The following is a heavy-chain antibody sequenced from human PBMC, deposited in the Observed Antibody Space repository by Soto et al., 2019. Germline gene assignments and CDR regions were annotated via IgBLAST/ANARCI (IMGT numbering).Heavy chain of an antibody. Sequence: PGGSLRLSCAASGFTFSSYAMSWVRQAPGKGLEWVSAISGSGGSTYYADSVKGRFTISRDNSKNTLYLQMNSLRAEDTAVYYCAKSLVTIFGVVTSYDAFDIWGQGTMVTVSS. CDR2: ISGSGGST. V-gene: IGHV3-23*01. CDR1: GFTFSSYA. D-gene: IGHD3-3*01. CDR3: AKSLVTIFGVVTSYDAFDI. J-gene: IGHJ3*02.